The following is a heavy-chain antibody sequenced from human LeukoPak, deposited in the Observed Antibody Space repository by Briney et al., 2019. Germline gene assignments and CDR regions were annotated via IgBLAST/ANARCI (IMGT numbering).Heavy chain of an antibody. CDR3: ARGVSYYDSSGYYNEYFQH. V-gene: IGHV4-59*08. D-gene: IGHD3-22*01. Sequence: PSETLSLTCTVSGGSISSYYWSWIRQPPGKGLEWIGYIYYSGSTNYNPSLKSRVTISVDTSKNQFSLKLSSVTAADTAVYYCARGVSYYDSSGYYNEYFQHWGQGTLVAVSS. J-gene: IGHJ1*01. CDR1: GGSISSYY. CDR2: IYYSGST.